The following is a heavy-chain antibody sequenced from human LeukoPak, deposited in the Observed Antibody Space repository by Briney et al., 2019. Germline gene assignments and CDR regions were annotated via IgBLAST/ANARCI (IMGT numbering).Heavy chain of an antibody. CDR1: GFTVNSYY. CDR2: IYRGGNT. CDR3: ARGWYFDL. V-gene: IGHV3-66*01. J-gene: IGHJ2*01. Sequence: GGSLRLSCAASGFTVNSYYMSWVRQAPGKGLEWVSVIYRGGNTYYADSVKGRFSISRDNSKNTLYLQMNSLRAEDTALYYCARGWYFDLWGRGTLVTVSS.